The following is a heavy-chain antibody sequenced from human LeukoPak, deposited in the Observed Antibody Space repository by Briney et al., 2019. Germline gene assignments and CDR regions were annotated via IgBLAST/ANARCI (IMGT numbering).Heavy chain of an antibody. CDR3: AREVKYYDILTGYYGYYYYMDV. CDR2: IYYSGST. J-gene: IGHJ6*03. Sequence: SETLSLTCTVSGDSISSSSSYCGWIRQPPGEGLEWIVSIYYSGSTYYNPSLKSRVTISADTSKNQFSLKLSPVTAADTAVYYCAREVKYYDILTGYYGYYYYMDVWGKGTTVTISS. CDR1: GDSISSSSSY. V-gene: IGHV4-39*07. D-gene: IGHD3-9*01.